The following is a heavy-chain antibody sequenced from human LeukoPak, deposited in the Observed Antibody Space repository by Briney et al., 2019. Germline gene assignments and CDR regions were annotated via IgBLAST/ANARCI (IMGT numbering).Heavy chain of an antibody. V-gene: IGHV1-18*01. Sequence: GASVKVSCKASGYTFTSYGISWVRQAPGQGLEWMGWISAYNGNTNYAQKLQGRVTMTTDTSTSTAYMELRSLRSDDTAVYYCARARGYYYDSSGYYPYWGQGTLVTVSS. D-gene: IGHD3-22*01. CDR1: GYTFTSYG. CDR3: ARARGYYYDSSGYYPY. CDR2: ISAYNGNT. J-gene: IGHJ4*02.